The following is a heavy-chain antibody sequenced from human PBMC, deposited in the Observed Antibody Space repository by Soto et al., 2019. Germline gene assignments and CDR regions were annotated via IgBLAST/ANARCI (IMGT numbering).Heavy chain of an antibody. CDR1: GFTFSGSA. CDR3: TIYGDYEMG. Sequence: EVQLVESGGGLVQPGGSLKLSCAASGFTFSGSAMHWVRQASGKGLEWVGRIRSKANSYATAYAASVKGRFTISRDDSKNTAYLQMNSLKTEDTAVYYCTIYGDYEMGWGQGTLVTVSS. V-gene: IGHV3-73*01. J-gene: IGHJ4*02. D-gene: IGHD4-17*01. CDR2: IRSKANSYAT.